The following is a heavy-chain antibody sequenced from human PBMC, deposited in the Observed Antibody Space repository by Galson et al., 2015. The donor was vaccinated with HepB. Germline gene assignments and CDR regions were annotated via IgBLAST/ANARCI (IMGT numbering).Heavy chain of an antibody. J-gene: IGHJ4*02. CDR1: GFIFSDYA. Sequence: SLRLSCAASGFIFSDYAMNWVRQAPGKGLEWVSGVSGSGGKKYYADSVRGRVTVSRDNSKNTLYLQMNSLRADDTAVYFCAKDASGYGDFDCWGQGTLVTVSS. CDR2: VSGSGGKK. V-gene: IGHV3-23*01. CDR3: AKDASGYGDFDC. D-gene: IGHD1-1*01.